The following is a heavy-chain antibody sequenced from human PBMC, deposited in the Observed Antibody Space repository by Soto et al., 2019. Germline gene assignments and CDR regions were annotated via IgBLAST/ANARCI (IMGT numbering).Heavy chain of an antibody. CDR2: IKQDGSEK. CDR1: GFTFSSYW. CDR3: ASGGRGFPDAFDI. D-gene: IGHD2-15*01. Sequence: GGSLRLSCAASGFTFSSYWMSWVRQAPGKGLEWVANIKQDGSEKYYVDSVKGRFTISRDNAKNSLYLQMNSLRAEDTAVYYCASGGRGFPDAFDIWGQGTMVTVSS. J-gene: IGHJ3*02. V-gene: IGHV3-7*01.